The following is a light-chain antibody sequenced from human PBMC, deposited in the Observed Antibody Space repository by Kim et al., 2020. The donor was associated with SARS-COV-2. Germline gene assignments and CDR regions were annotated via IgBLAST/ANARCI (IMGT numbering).Light chain of an antibody. CDR1: QSVSSY. CDR2: DAS. V-gene: IGKV3-11*01. Sequence: SLYPGERAPLSCRASQSVSSYLAWYQQKPGQAPRLLIYDASNRATGIPARFSGSGSGTDFTLTISSLEPEDFAVYYCQQRSNWPTFGGGTKVDIK. CDR3: QQRSNWPT. J-gene: IGKJ4*01.